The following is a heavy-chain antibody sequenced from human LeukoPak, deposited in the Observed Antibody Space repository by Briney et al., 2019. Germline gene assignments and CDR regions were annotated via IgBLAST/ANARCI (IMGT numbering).Heavy chain of an antibody. CDR1: GGSIRSSSYY. D-gene: IGHD3-22*01. V-gene: IGHV4-39*01. Sequence: SETLSLTCTVSGGSIRSSSYYWGWIRQPPGKGLEWIGSIYHSGSTYYNPSLKSRVTISVDTSKNQFSLKLSSVTAADTAVYYCARQDTSSGSDAFDIWGQGTMVTVSS. CDR3: ARQDTSSGSDAFDI. J-gene: IGHJ3*02. CDR2: IYHSGST.